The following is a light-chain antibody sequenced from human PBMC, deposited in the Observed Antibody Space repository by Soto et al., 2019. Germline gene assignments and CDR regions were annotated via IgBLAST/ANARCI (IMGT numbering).Light chain of an antibody. CDR3: SSFASSNTGV. CDR2: EVT. J-gene: IGLJ3*02. V-gene: IGLV2-8*01. Sequence: QSVLTQPPSASGSPGQSVTISCTGTSSDVGAYNYVSWYQQHAGKAPKLVIYEVTKRPSGVPDRFSGSKSANTASLTVSGLQAEDEADYYCSSFASSNTGVFGGGTQVTVL. CDR1: SSDVGAYNY.